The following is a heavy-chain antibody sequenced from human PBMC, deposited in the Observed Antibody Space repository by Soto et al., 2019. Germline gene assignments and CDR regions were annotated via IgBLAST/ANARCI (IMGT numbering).Heavy chain of an antibody. CDR3: ARAAYNWNYVPWFDP. CDR1: GGSISRGGYS. Sequence: TSETLSLTCACSGGSISRGGYSLSSIGHPRGKGLEWIGYIYHSGSTYYNPSLKSRVTISVDRSKNQFSLKLSSVTAADTAVYYCARAAYNWNYVPWFDPWGQGTLVTVSS. J-gene: IGHJ5*02. D-gene: IGHD1-7*01. V-gene: IGHV4-30-2*01. CDR2: IYHSGST.